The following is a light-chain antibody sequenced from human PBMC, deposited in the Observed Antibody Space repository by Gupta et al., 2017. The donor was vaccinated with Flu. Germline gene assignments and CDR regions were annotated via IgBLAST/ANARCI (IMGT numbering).Light chain of an antibody. J-gene: IGKJ3*01. CDR3: QQEVSVPLT. CDR2: EAS. CDR1: QSRWDSGENKNY. Sequence: SLGERATINCKSSQSRWDSGENKNYLTWFQQRAGQPPKLLIYEASTRKYGVPGRFTGSGSGTDFTLTISSLQAEDVAVYYCQQEVSVPLTFGHGTKVDVK. V-gene: IGKV4-1*01.